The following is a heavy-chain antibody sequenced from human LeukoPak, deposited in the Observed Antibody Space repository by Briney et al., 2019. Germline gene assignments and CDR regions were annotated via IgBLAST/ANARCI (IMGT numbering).Heavy chain of an antibody. CDR2: IYYSGST. D-gene: IGHD3-3*01. CDR1: GGSISSGGYY. J-gene: IGHJ5*02. Sequence: PSETLSLTCTVSGGSISSGGYYWSWIRPHPGKGLEWIGYIYYSGSTSYNPSLKSRVTISVDTSKNQFSLKLSSVTAADTAVYYCARAADFWSGSSRWFDPWGQGTLVTVSS. CDR3: ARAADFWSGSSRWFDP. V-gene: IGHV4-31*03.